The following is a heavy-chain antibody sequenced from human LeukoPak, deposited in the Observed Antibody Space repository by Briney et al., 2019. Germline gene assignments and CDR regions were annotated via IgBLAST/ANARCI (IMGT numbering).Heavy chain of an antibody. CDR3: AERLYYYDSSGSSPDY. J-gene: IGHJ4*02. CDR1: GFTFSSYA. Sequence: GGSLRLSCAASGFTFSSYAMSWVRQAPGKGPEWVSAISGSGGSTYYADSVKGRFTISRDNSKNTLYLQMNSLRAEDTAVYYCAERLYYYDSSGSSPDYWGQGTLVTVSS. CDR2: ISGSGGST. D-gene: IGHD3-22*01. V-gene: IGHV3-23*01.